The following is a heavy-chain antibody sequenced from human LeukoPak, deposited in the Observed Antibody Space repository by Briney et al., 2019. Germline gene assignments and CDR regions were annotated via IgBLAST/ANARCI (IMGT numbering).Heavy chain of an antibody. Sequence: GGSLRLSCAASGFTVSRSYVIWARQAPGKGLEWVSYISSSGSTIYYADFVKGRFTISRDNAKNSLYLQMNSLTAEDTGVYYCATYGSGNYYIGVSYFDQWGQGTLVTVSS. D-gene: IGHD3-10*01. CDR2: ISSSGSTI. CDR1: GFTVSRSY. V-gene: IGHV3-48*03. CDR3: ATYGSGNYYIGVSYFDQ. J-gene: IGHJ4*02.